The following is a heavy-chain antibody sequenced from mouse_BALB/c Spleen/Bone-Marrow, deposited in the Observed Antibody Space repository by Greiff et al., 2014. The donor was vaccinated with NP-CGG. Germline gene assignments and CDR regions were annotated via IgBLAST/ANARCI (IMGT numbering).Heavy chain of an antibody. J-gene: IGHJ4*01. D-gene: IGHD2-4*01. Sequence: VQLKQSGPELVKPGASVKMSCKASGYTFTGSVMHWVKQKPGQGLEWIGYINPYNDGTKYNEKFKGKATLTSDKSSSTAYMELSSLTSEDSAVYYCAREGGLRRGDYYTMDYWGQGTSVTVSS. CDR1: GYTFTGSV. V-gene: IGHV1-14*01. CDR2: INPYNDGT. CDR3: AREGGLRRGDYYTMDY.